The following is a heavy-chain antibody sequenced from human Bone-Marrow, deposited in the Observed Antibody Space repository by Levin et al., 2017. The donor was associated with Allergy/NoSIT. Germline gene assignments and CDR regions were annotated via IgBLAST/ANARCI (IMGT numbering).Heavy chain of an antibody. V-gene: IGHV3-9*01. CDR3: ARTDDYSDYVPTSFDC. J-gene: IGHJ4*02. CDR1: GFTFEDNA. Sequence: LSLTCAASGFTFEDNAMHWVRQTPGKGLEWVSGISWNSGIIGYADSVKGRFTISRDNAKNSLYLQMNSLKTEDTALYYCARTDDYSDYVPTSFDCWGQGTLVTVSS. CDR2: ISWNSGII. D-gene: IGHD4-11*01.